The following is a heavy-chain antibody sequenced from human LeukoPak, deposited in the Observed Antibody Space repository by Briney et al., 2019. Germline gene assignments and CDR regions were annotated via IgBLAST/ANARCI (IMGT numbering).Heavy chain of an antibody. CDR1: GFTFSSYA. CDR3: ARDPKGYGSGRGYFDY. V-gene: IGHV3-30*04. CDR2: ISYDGSNK. D-gene: IGHD3-10*01. Sequence: QPGRSLRLSCAASGFTFSSYAMHWVRQAPGKGLEWVAVISYDGSNKYYANSVKGRFTISRDNSKNTLYLQMNSLRAEDTAVYYCARDPKGYGSGRGYFDYWGQGTLVTVSS. J-gene: IGHJ4*02.